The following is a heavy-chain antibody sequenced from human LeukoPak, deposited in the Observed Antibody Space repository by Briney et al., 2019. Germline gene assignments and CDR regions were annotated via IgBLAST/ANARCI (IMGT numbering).Heavy chain of an antibody. CDR3: ARRYGGYFDY. V-gene: IGHV5-51*01. D-gene: IGHD3-10*01. J-gene: IGHJ4*02. CDR2: IYPADSDS. CDR1: GYTFTTQW. Sequence: GESLKISCKGSGYTFTTQWIGWVRQMPGKGLEWMGIIYPADSDSRYSPSFQGQVTISADKSISTAYLQWSSRKASDTAMYYCARRYGGYFDYWGQGTLVTVSS.